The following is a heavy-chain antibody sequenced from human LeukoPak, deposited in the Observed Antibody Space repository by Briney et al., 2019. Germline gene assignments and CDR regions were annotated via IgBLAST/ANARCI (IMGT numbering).Heavy chain of an antibody. Sequence: SETLSLTCTVSGGSISSYYWSWIRQPPGKGLEWIGYIYYSGSTNYNPSLKSRITISVDTSKNQFSLKLTSMTAADTAMYYCARWNGPFDIWGQGTMVTVSS. CDR2: IYYSGST. CDR1: GGSISSYY. CDR3: ARWNGPFDI. D-gene: IGHD1-1*01. V-gene: IGHV4-59*01. J-gene: IGHJ3*02.